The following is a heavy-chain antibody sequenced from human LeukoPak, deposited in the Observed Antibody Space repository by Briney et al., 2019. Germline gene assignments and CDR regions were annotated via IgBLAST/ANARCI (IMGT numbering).Heavy chain of an antibody. D-gene: IGHD3-3*01. V-gene: IGHV3-53*01. Sequence: GGSLRLSCAASGFTVSNNYMGWVRQAPGKGLEWVSLIYGGGSTYYAVSVEGRFSISRDSSANTLFLQMNSLRAEDTALYYCARVSRFCNGAGCHYFGSWGQGTLVTVSS. J-gene: IGHJ4*02. CDR3: ARVSRFCNGAGCHYFGS. CDR2: IYGGGST. CDR1: GFTVSNNY.